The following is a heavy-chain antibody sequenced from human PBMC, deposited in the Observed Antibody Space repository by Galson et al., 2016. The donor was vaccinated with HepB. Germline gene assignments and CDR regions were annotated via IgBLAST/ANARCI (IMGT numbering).Heavy chain of an antibody. V-gene: IGHV3-30*03. D-gene: IGHD5-18*01. J-gene: IGHJ4*02. CDR2: ISYDGKSE. CDR1: GFTFSTYG. Sequence: SLRLSCAASGFTFSTYGMHWVRQAPGKGLEWVALISYDGKSESYADSVKGRVTISRDNSKNTLYLQMSSLRPEDTAVYYCARCVDTSMAPFDYWGQGTLLTVSS. CDR3: ARCVDTSMAPFDY.